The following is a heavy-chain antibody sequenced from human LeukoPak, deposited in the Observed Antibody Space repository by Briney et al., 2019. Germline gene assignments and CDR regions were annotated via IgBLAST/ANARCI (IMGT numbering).Heavy chain of an antibody. V-gene: IGHV4-31*03. Sequence: PSETLSLTCTVSGVSISRDGHYWRWIRQYPGKGLESIGSVSSSGTTTYNPSLKSRFTISLDTSQNQFSLNLRSLTAADTAVYYCAREMVRDAFDIWGQGTMVTVSS. CDR3: AREMVRDAFDI. CDR2: VSSSGTT. J-gene: IGHJ3*02. D-gene: IGHD2-8*01. CDR1: GVSISRDGHY.